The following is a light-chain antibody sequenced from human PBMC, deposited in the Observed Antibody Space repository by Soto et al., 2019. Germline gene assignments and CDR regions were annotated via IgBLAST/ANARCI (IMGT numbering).Light chain of an antibody. V-gene: IGKV1-39*01. Sequence: EMTQSPSSLSASVGDRVTITCRASQSISDNVNWYQFQPGKAPKLLIYAASNLQSGVPSRFSGSGSGADFTLTITGLQPEDSATYYCQQSNGPPFTFGRGTKLEIK. J-gene: IGKJ4*01. CDR3: QQSNGPPFT. CDR2: AAS. CDR1: QSISDN.